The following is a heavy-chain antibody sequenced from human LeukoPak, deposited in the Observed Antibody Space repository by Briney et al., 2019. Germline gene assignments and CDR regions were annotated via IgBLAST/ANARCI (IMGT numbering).Heavy chain of an antibody. J-gene: IGHJ5*02. D-gene: IGHD1-1*01. V-gene: IGHV3-15*01. CDR2: IRSKADGGTT. Sequence: GGSLRLSCAASGFTFNNAWMSWVRQAPGKGLEWVGRIRSKADGGTTDYAAPVKGRFTISRDDSINTLYLQMNSLKTDDTAVYYCTTDYGHGTWGQETLVTVSS. CDR1: GFTFNNAW. CDR3: TTDYGHGT.